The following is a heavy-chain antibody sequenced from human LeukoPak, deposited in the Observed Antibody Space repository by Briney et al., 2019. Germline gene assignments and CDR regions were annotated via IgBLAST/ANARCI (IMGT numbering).Heavy chain of an antibody. Sequence: GGSLRLSCAASGFTFSSYGMHWVRQAPGKGLEWVAFIRYDGSNKYYADSVKGRFTISRDNSKNTLYLQMNSLRAEDTSVYYCARDGVRGVIGWFDPWGQGTLVTVSS. D-gene: IGHD3-10*01. V-gene: IGHV3-30*02. J-gene: IGHJ5*02. CDR1: GFTFSSYG. CDR3: ARDGVRGVIGWFDP. CDR2: IRYDGSNK.